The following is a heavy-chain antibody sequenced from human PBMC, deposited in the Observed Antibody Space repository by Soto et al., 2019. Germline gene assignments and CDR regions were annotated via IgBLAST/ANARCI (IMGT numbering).Heavy chain of an antibody. V-gene: IGHV1-69*02. Sequence: SVKVSCKASGGTFSSYTISWVRQAPGQGLEWMGRIIPILGIANYAQKFQGRVTITADKSTSTAYMELSSLRSEDTAVYYCAISDTMVRGVNDYWGQGTLVTVSS. CDR2: IIPILGIA. CDR1: GGTFSSYT. CDR3: AISDTMVRGVNDY. J-gene: IGHJ4*02. D-gene: IGHD3-10*01.